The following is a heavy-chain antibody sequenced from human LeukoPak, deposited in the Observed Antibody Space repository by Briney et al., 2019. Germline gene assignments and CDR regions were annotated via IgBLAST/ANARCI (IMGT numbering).Heavy chain of an antibody. Sequence: SETLSLTCAVSGDSISSSNWWSWVRQPPGKGLEWIGEIYHSGNTNYNPSLKSRVTISVDKSKNQFSLKLTSVTAADTAVYYCARVDWYEGLDYWGQGTLVTVSS. CDR3: ARVDWYEGLDY. D-gene: IGHD2-21*01. V-gene: IGHV4-4*02. J-gene: IGHJ4*02. CDR2: IYHSGNT. CDR1: GDSISSSNW.